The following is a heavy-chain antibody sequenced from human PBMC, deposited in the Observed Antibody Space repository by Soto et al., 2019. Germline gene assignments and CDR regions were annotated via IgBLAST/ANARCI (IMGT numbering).Heavy chain of an antibody. CDR1: GGSISSYY. CDR3: AGRIAAAGCLDY. D-gene: IGHD6-13*01. V-gene: IGHV4-59*01. J-gene: IGHJ4*02. Sequence: KPSETLSLTCTVSGGSISSYYWSWIRQPPGKGLEWIGYIYYSGSTNYNPSLKSRVTISVDTSKNQFSLKLSSVTAADTAVYYCAGRIAAAGCLDYWGQGTLVTVS. CDR2: IYYSGST.